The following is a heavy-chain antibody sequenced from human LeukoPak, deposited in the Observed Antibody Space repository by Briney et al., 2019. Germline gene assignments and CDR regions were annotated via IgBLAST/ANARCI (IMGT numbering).Heavy chain of an antibody. J-gene: IGHJ4*02. Sequence: GESLKISCKHSEYSFPNYCVGWVRQMPGKGLEWMGIIYPDDSDTRYSPSFQGRVTISADKSINTAYLEWSSLKASDTATYYCAIGRGGQQLGDFWGRETLVTVSS. D-gene: IGHD6-13*01. CDR3: AIGRGGQQLGDF. CDR1: EYSFPNYC. CDR2: IYPDDSDT. V-gene: IGHV5-51*01.